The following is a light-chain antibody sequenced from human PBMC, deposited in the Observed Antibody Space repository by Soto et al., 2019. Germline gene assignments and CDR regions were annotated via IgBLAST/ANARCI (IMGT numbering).Light chain of an antibody. Sequence: QSVLTQPPSVSAAPGQKVAISCSGSSSNIGSNYVSWYQQLPGAAPKLLIYDNNKRPSGIPDRCSGSKSGTSATLDITGLRTGDEADYYCGTWDASLGAWVFGGGTKLTVL. J-gene: IGLJ3*02. CDR3: GTWDASLGAWV. CDR2: DNN. CDR1: SSNIGSNY. V-gene: IGLV1-51*01.